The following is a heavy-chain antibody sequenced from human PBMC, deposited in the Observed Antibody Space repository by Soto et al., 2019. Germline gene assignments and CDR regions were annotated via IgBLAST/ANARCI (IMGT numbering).Heavy chain of an antibody. Sequence: SSVKVFLKTSGVTLIAYSFNLGRQAPGQGPGCMGGIVPLFRTTNSAQKFQGRVTITADTSTYTVYMELSGMRSGDTAVYYCARGGYSSTWSNLLDRSGLDVWGQGTTVTVS. CDR3: ARGGYSSTWSNLLDRSGLDV. J-gene: IGHJ6*02. D-gene: IGHD6-13*01. CDR2: IVPLFRTT. V-gene: IGHV1-69*06. CDR1: GVTLIAYS.